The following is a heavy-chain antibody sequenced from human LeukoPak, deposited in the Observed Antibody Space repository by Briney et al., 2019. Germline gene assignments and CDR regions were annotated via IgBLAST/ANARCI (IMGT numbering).Heavy chain of an antibody. CDR1: GFTFSSYA. CDR3: AKEAHSGGWYYFDY. D-gene: IGHD6-19*01. V-gene: IGHV3-23*01. CDR2: ISGSGVGT. Sequence: GGSLRLSCAASGFTFSSYAMSSVRLAPGKGLEWVSGISGSGVGTYYADSVRGRFIISRDNSKNTLYLQMNSMRAEDTAVYYCAKEAHSGGWYYFDYWGQGTLVTVSS. J-gene: IGHJ4*02.